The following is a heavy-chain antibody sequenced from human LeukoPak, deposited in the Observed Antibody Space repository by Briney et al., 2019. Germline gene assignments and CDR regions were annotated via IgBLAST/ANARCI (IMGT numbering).Heavy chain of an antibody. CDR3: ARGVSSGWYLMAPNWFDP. D-gene: IGHD6-19*01. J-gene: IGHJ5*02. CDR2: MNPNSGNT. Sequence: ASVKVSCKASGYTFTSYDINWVRQATGQGLEWMGWMNPNSGNTGYAQKFQGRVTMTRNTSISTAYMELSSLRSEDTAVYYCARGVSSGWYLMAPNWFDPWGQGTPVTVSS. V-gene: IGHV1-8*01. CDR1: GYTFTSYD.